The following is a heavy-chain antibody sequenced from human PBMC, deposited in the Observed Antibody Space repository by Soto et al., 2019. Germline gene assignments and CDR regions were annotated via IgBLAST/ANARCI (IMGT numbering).Heavy chain of an antibody. CDR1: GYTFTNFG. D-gene: IGHD2-8*01. CDR2: ISTDNGNT. Sequence: QVQLVQSGTEVKKPGASVKVSCKASGYTFTNFGISWVRQAPGQGLEWMGWISTDNGNTKYAQNLQGRVTMTTDKSXXTVYMELWSLRSDDTVVYYCARDTDCSSGACYIGYWGQGTLITVSS. V-gene: IGHV1-18*01. J-gene: IGHJ4*02. CDR3: ARDTDCSSGACYIGY.